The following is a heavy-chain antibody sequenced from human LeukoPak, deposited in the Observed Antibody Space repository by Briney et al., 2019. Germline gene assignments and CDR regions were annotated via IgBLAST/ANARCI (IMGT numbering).Heavy chain of an antibody. CDR3: ARVGTYDPSFDY. CDR2: ISGSGGST. CDR1: GFTFSSYA. D-gene: IGHD3-22*01. Sequence: GGSLRLSCAASGFTFSSYAMSWVRQAPGKGLEWVSAISGSGGSTYYADSVKGRFTISRDNSKNTLYLQMNSLRAEDTAVYYCARVGTYDPSFDYWGQGTLVTVSS. J-gene: IGHJ4*02. V-gene: IGHV3-23*01.